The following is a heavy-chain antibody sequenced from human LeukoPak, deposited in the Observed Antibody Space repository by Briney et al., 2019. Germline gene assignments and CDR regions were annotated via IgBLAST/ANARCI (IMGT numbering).Heavy chain of an antibody. CDR1: GFTFSRDW. V-gene: IGHV3-74*01. D-gene: IGHD4-11*01. Sequence: GGSLRLSCAASGFTFSRDWMHWVRQAPGAGLEWVSRLKTDGSRTNYADSVKGRFTISRDNARNTVYLQMNSLRAEDTAVYYCSRDHPGSNSLDYWGQGTLVTVSS. J-gene: IGHJ4*02. CDR2: LKTDGSRT. CDR3: SRDHPGSNSLDY.